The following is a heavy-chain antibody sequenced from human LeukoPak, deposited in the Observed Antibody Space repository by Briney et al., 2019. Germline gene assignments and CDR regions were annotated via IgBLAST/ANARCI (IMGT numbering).Heavy chain of an antibody. CDR2: INPNSGNT. J-gene: IGHJ4*02. D-gene: IGHD1-20*01. CDR1: GYTFTGYY. V-gene: IGHV1-8*02. CDR3: ARGHSYNWNPDY. Sequence: ASVKVSCKASGYTFTGYYMHWVRQAPGQGLEWMGWINPNSGNTGYAQKFQGRVTMTRNTSISTAYMELSSLRSEDTAVYYCARGHSYNWNPDYWGQGTLVTVSS.